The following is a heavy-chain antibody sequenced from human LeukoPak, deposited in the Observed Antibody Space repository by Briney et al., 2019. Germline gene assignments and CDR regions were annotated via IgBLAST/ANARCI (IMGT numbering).Heavy chain of an antibody. CDR3: ARDFPVTYYYDSSGYSL. CDR2: INPSGGST. D-gene: IGHD3-22*01. J-gene: IGHJ4*02. CDR1: GYTFTSYY. V-gene: IGHV1-46*01. Sequence: GASVKVSCKASGYTFTSYYMHWVRQAPGQGLEWMGIINPSGGSTSYAQKFQGRVTMTRDTSTSTVYMELSSLRSEDTAVYYCARDFPVTYYYDSSGYSLWGQGTLVTVSS.